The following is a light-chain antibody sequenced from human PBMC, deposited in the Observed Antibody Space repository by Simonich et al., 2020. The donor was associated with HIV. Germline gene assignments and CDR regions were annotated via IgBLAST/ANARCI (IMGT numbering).Light chain of an antibody. Sequence: IVMTQSPASLSVSPGERATLSCRASQSVSSNLAWYQQKAGQAPRLLIYGASTRATGIPARFSGSGSGTEFTLTISSMQSEDFAVYYCQQYDKWPLFFGQGTKLELK. J-gene: IGKJ2*01. CDR3: QQYDKWPLF. V-gene: IGKV3-15*01. CDR1: QSVSSN. CDR2: GAS.